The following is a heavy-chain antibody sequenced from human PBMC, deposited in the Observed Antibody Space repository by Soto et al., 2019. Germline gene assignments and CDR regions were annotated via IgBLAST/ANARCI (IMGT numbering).Heavy chain of an antibody. CDR1: GFSFSDYS. D-gene: IGHD6-6*01. CDR2: IRSSTSYI. Sequence: PGGSLRLSCAASGFSFSDYSVNWVRQAPGKGLEWVSSIRSSTSYIYYADSVKGRFTISRDNAKNSLYLQMNSLRAEDTAVYFCARMSIVGRRDYYYGMDVWGQGTTVTSP. CDR3: ARMSIVGRRDYYYGMDV. V-gene: IGHV3-21*01. J-gene: IGHJ6*02.